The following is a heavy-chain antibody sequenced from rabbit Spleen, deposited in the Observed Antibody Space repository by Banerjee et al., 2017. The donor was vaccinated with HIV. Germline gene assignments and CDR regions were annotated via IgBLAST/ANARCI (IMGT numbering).Heavy chain of an antibody. CDR1: GFDFSSNA. Sequence: QEQLVESGGGLVQPEGYLTLTCKASGFDFSSNAMCWVRQAPGKGPEWIACIYNGDGSTYYASWVNGRFTISKTSSTTVTLQMTSLTAEDTATYFCASGYSDVYFDLWGPGTLVTVS. V-gene: IGHV1S47*01. D-gene: IGHD1-1*01. J-gene: IGHJ4*01. CDR3: ASGYSDVYFDL. CDR2: IYNGDGST.